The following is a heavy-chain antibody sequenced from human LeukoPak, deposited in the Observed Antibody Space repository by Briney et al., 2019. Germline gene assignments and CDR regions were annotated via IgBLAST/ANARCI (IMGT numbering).Heavy chain of an antibody. CDR1: GGSISSYY. D-gene: IGHD6-13*01. Sequence: ETLSLTCTVSGGSISSYYWSWVRQAPGKGLEWVSAISGSGGSTYYADSVKGRFTISRDNSKNTLYLQMNSLRAEDTAVYYCAKDLSAADYYYYYYMDVWGKGTTVTISS. V-gene: IGHV3-23*01. CDR2: ISGSGGST. J-gene: IGHJ6*03. CDR3: AKDLSAADYYYYYYMDV.